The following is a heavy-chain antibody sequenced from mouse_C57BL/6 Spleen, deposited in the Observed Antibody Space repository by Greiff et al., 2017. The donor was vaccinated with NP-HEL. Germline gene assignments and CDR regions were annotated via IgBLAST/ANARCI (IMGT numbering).Heavy chain of an antibody. Sequence: VKLMESGPGLVAPSQSLSITCTVSGFSLASYAISWVRQPPGKGLEWLGVIWTGGGTNYNSALKSRLSISKDNSKSQVFLKMNSLQTDDTARYYCARTAYGYDSAWFAYWGQGTLVTVSA. V-gene: IGHV2-9-1*01. J-gene: IGHJ3*01. CDR1: GFSLASYA. CDR2: IWTGGGT. CDR3: ARTAYGYDSAWFAY. D-gene: IGHD2-2*01.